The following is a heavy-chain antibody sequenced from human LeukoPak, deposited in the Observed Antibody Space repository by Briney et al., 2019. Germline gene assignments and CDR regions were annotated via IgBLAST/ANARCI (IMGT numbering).Heavy chain of an antibody. CDR3: ARAYSSTSETQFDY. D-gene: IGHD6-13*01. Sequence: ASVKVSCKASGYTFTDYYIHWVRQAPGQGLEWMGWINPNSGGTNYAQNFQGRVTMTRDTSISTAYMELSRLRSDDTAVYYCARAYSSTSETQFDYWGQGTLVTVSS. J-gene: IGHJ4*02. CDR1: GYTFTDYY. V-gene: IGHV1-2*02. CDR2: INPNSGGT.